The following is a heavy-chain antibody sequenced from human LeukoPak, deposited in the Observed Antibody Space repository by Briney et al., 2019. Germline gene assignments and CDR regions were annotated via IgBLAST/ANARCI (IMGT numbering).Heavy chain of an antibody. V-gene: IGHV4-4*02. CDR3: ARGGNYGDYDGCFDY. Sequence: PSETLSLTCAVSGGSISSSNWWSWVRQPPGKGLEWIGEIYHSGSTNYNPSLKSRVTISVDKSKNQFSLKLSSVTAADTAVYYCARGGNYGDYDGCFDYWGQGTLVTVSS. J-gene: IGHJ4*02. D-gene: IGHD4-17*01. CDR2: IYHSGST. CDR1: GGSISSSNW.